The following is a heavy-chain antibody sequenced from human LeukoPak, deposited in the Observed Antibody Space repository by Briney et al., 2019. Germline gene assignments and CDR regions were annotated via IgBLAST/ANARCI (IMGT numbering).Heavy chain of an antibody. Sequence: GRSLRLSCAASGFIFSNYAMHWVRQAPGKGLEWVVLISSDGSKIYYADSVKGRFTISRDNSRNTLYLQMNSLRAEDTAVYYCVRGGGKQLGHFDYWGQGTLVTVSS. J-gene: IGHJ4*02. CDR3: VRGGGKQLGHFDY. CDR1: GFIFSNYA. CDR2: ISSDGSKI. V-gene: IGHV3-30*04. D-gene: IGHD6-6*01.